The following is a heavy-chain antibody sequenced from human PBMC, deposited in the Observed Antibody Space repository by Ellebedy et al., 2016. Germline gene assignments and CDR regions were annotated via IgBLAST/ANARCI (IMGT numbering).Heavy chain of an antibody. V-gene: IGHV3-33*08. CDR3: AREGGIFGLDY. J-gene: IGHJ4*02. Sequence: GESLKISXTAFGFTFTSHAMSWVRQAPGKGLEWVAVIWYDGSNKYYADSVKGRFTISRDNSKNTLYLQMNSLRAEDTALYYCAREGGIFGLDYWGQGTLVTVSS. CDR2: IWYDGSNK. D-gene: IGHD3-3*02. CDR1: GFTFTSHA.